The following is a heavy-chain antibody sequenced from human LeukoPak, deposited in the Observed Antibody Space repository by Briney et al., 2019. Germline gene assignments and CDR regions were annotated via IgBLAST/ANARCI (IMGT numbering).Heavy chain of an antibody. J-gene: IGHJ6*02. CDR1: GGTFSSYA. CDR3: ARSASDYDFWSGYYKNYYYGMDV. Sequence: GASVKVSCKASGGTFSSYAISWVRQAPGQGLEWMGGIIPIFGTANYAQKLQGRVTMTTDTSTSTAYMELRSLRSDDTAVYYCARSASDYDFWSGYYKNYYYGMDVWGQGTTVTVSS. D-gene: IGHD3-3*01. CDR2: IIPIFGTA. V-gene: IGHV1-69*05.